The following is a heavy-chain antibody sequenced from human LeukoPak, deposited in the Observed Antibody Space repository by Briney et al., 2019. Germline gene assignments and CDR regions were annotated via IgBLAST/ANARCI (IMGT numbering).Heavy chain of an antibody. CDR1: GGSISSYY. CDR3: ARDLDASGWCNFDY. Sequence: SETLSLTCTVSGGSISSYYWSWIRQPAGKGLEWIGRIYTSGSTNYNPSLKSRVTMSVDTSKNQISLKLSSVTAADTAVYYCARDLDASGWCNFDYWGQGTLVTVSS. CDR2: IYTSGST. D-gene: IGHD6-19*01. V-gene: IGHV4-4*07. J-gene: IGHJ4*02.